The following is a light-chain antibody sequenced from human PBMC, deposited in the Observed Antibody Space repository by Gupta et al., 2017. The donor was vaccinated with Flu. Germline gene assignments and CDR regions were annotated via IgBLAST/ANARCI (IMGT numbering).Light chain of an antibody. CDR1: QSVSSSY. CDR2: GAS. Sequence: EIVLTQSPGTLSLSPGERATLSCRASQSVSSSYLAWYQQKPGQAPRLLIYGASSRVTGIPDRFSGSGSGTDFTLTISRLEPEDFAVYYCQQYGSSPLFGQGTKLEIK. CDR3: QQYGSSPL. J-gene: IGKJ2*01. V-gene: IGKV3-20*01.